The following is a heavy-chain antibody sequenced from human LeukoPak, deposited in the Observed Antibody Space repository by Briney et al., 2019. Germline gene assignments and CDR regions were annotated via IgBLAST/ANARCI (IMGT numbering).Heavy chain of an antibody. J-gene: IGHJ4*02. D-gene: IGHD3-22*01. CDR3: ARKHYYDSSRFFPPMDY. V-gene: IGHV3-66*01. Sequence: GGSLRLSCAASVFTVSSNSMSRVRQAPGKGLEWVSVIYSGGSTFYADSVKGRFTISRDNSKNTLYLQMNSLRAEDTAVYYCARKHYYDSSRFFPPMDYWGQGTLVTVSS. CDR1: VFTVSSNS. CDR2: IYSGGST.